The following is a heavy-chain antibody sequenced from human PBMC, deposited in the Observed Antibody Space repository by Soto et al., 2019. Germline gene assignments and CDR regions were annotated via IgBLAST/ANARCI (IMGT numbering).Heavy chain of an antibody. V-gene: IGHV4-39*01. CDR1: GGSISSSSYY. D-gene: IGHD4-17*01. Sequence: PSETLSLTCTVSGGSISSSSYYWGWIRQPPGKGLEWIGSIYYSGSTYYNPSLKSRVTISVDTSKNQFSLKLSSVTAADTAVYYCARAGGDYEIDYWGQGTLVTVSS. CDR2: IYYSGST. J-gene: IGHJ4*02. CDR3: ARAGGDYEIDY.